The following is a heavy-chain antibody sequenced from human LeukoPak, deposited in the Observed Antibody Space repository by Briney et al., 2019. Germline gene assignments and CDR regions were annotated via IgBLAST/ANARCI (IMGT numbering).Heavy chain of an antibody. D-gene: IGHD4-23*01. CDR1: GGSISSYY. Sequence: PSETLSLTCTVSGGSISSYYWSWVRQPPGKGLEWIGYIYYSGSTNYNPSLKTRATISVDTSKNQFSLKLSSVTAADTAVYYCARHDYGGNSPFDYWGQGTLVTVSS. J-gene: IGHJ4*02. V-gene: IGHV4-59*08. CDR2: IYYSGST. CDR3: ARHDYGGNSPFDY.